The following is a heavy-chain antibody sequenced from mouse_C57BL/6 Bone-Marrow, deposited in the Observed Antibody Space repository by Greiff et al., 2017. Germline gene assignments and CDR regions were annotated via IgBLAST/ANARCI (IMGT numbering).Heavy chain of an antibody. CDR1: GYTFTDYY. CDR2: INPNNGGT. Sequence: VQVQQSGPELVKPGASVKISCKASGYTFTDYYMNWVQQTPGKSLEWIADINPNNGGTSYNQKFKGQVTFTVDKASSTAYMEIRSLTSEDSAVYYGTSDGDYYASSRWYFDVWGTGTTVTVSS. J-gene: IGHJ1*03. CDR3: TSDGDYYASSRWYFDV. D-gene: IGHD1-1*01. V-gene: IGHV1-26*01.